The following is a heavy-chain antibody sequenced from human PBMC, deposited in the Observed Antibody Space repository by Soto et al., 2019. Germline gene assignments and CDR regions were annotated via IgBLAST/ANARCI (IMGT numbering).Heavy chain of an antibody. CDR1: GFTFSAYA. CDR3: ARTVDAFDI. V-gene: IGHV3-48*02. D-gene: IGHD4-4*01. Sequence: GGSLRLSCAASGFTFSAYAMFCVRQAPGEGQCLRRGLEWVSYISSSGSTIYYADSVKGRFTISRDNAKNSLYLQMNSLRDEETAVYYCARTVDAFDIWGQGTMVTVSS. J-gene: IGHJ3*02. CDR2: ISSSGSTI.